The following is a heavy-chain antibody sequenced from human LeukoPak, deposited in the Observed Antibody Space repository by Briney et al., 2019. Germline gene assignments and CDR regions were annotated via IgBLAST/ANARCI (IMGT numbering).Heavy chain of an antibody. Sequence: PGGSLRLSCAASGFSVSITYMTWVRQAPGKGLEWVSIFYRGDSRHYADSVKGRFTISRDNSKNTLYLQMNSLRAEDTAVYYCARDRAYYYDSSGYFDYWGQGTLVTVSS. J-gene: IGHJ4*02. D-gene: IGHD3-22*01. CDR3: ARDRAYYYDSSGYFDY. V-gene: IGHV3-53*05. CDR2: FYRGDSR. CDR1: GFSVSITY.